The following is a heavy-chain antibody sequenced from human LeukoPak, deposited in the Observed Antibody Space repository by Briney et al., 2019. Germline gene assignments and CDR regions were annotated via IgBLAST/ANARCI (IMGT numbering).Heavy chain of an antibody. CDR2: ISSTSITI. J-gene: IGHJ6*04. Sequence: GGSLRLSCVASGFTFSDYYMGWIRQAPGKGLEWLSHISSTSITIKYADSVKGRFTISRDNAKNSVYLQMHSLRVDDTAMYYCAREWDVWGKGTTVTVSS. CDR1: GFTFSDYY. V-gene: IGHV3-11*04. CDR3: AREWDV.